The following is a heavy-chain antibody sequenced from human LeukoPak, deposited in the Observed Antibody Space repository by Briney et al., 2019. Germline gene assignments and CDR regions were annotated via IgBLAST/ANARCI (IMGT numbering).Heavy chain of an antibody. CDR3: ARLLLSPPISAGWFDP. V-gene: IGHV4-34*01. Sequence: SETLSLTCEVYGGSFSNYYWSWIRQPPGKGLEYIGEINHSGSTNYNPSLKSRVTISVDTSKTQISLKMSSVTAADTAVYYCARLLLSPPISAGWFDPWGQGTLVTVSS. CDR2: INHSGST. D-gene: IGHD2/OR15-2a*01. CDR1: GGSFSNYY. J-gene: IGHJ5*02.